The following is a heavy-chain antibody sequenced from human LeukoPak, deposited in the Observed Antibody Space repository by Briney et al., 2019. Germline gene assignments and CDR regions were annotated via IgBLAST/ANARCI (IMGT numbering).Heavy chain of an antibody. J-gene: IGHJ3*02. D-gene: IGHD3-22*01. CDR1: GFTFSSYA. V-gene: IGHV3-23*01. Sequence: GGSLRLSCAASGFTFSSYAMSWVRQAPGKGLEWVSAISGSGGTTYYADSVKGRFTISRDNSKNPLYLQMNSLRAEDAAVYYCAKDKTSARYYDSSGYYYEGAFDIWGQGTMVTVSS. CDR2: ISGSGGTT. CDR3: AKDKTSARYYDSSGYYYEGAFDI.